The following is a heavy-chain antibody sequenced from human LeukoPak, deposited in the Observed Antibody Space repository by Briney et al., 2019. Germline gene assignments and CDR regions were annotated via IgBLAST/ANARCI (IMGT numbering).Heavy chain of an antibody. CDR3: AKLTGTTDSFDY. D-gene: IGHD1-7*01. CDR2: LRYDGTSE. CDR1: GLTFSSYG. Sequence: GGSLRLSCAASGLTFSSYGMHWVRQAPGKGLEWVAFLRYDGTSEQYAHSVEGRFTISRDNSKNTLYLQMNSLRAEDTAIYYCAKLTGTTDSFDYWGQGTLVTVSS. J-gene: IGHJ4*02. V-gene: IGHV3-30*02.